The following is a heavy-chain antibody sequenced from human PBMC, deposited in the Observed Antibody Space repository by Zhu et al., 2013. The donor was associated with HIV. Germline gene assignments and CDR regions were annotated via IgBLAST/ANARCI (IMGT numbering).Heavy chain of an antibody. J-gene: IGHJ4*02. V-gene: IGHV1-2*02. CDR1: GYTFTGYY. D-gene: IGHD6-13*01. CDR3: ARDWRVPGIAAAGCFDY. CDR2: INPNSGGT. Sequence: QVQLVQSGAEVKKPGASVKVSCKASGYTFTGYYMHWVRQAPGQGLEWMGWINPNSGGTNYAQKFQGRVTMTRDTSISTAYMELSRLRSEDTAVYYCARDWRVPGIAAAGCFDYWGQGTLVTVSS.